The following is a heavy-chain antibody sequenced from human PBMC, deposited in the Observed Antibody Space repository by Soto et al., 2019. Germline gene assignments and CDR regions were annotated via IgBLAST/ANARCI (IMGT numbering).Heavy chain of an antibody. CDR2: INTKTGSP. Sequence: QVQLVQSGSQLKKPGASVKVSCEASRHIFRNYALNWVRQAPGQRLEWMGYINTKTGSPTYAQGLTGSFVFSSDTSITAANLQIFSLKADDAAVYYCAGEDSRGSYWDAFDIWGQGTMLTVSS. J-gene: IGHJ3*02. CDR1: RHIFRNYA. D-gene: IGHD1-26*01. CDR3: AGEDSRGSYWDAFDI. V-gene: IGHV7-4-1*01.